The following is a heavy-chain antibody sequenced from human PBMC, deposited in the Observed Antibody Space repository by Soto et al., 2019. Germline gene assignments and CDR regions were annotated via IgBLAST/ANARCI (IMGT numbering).Heavy chain of an antibody. CDR3: ASGQPYGDLDY. CDR1: GGSISSYY. Sequence: PSETLSLTCTVSGGSISSYYWSWIRQPPGKGLEWIGYIYYSGSTNYNPSLKSRVTISVDTSKNQFSLKLSSVTAADTAVYYCASGQPYGDLDYWGQGTLVTVSS. J-gene: IGHJ4*02. D-gene: IGHD4-17*01. V-gene: IGHV4-59*01. CDR2: IYYSGST.